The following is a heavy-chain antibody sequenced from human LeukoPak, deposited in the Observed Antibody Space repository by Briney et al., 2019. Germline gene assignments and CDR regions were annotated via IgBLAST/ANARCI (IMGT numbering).Heavy chain of an antibody. J-gene: IGHJ6*02. CDR1: GYTFTSYG. Sequence: ASVKVSCKASGYTFTSYGISWVRQAPGQGLEWMGWISAYNGNTNYAQKLQGRVTMTTDTSTSTAYMELRSLRSDDTAVYYCARDRATIPGYYSGMDVGAQGTTATVS. CDR2: ISAYNGNT. CDR3: ARDRATIPGYYSGMDV. V-gene: IGHV1-18*01. D-gene: IGHD5-24*01.